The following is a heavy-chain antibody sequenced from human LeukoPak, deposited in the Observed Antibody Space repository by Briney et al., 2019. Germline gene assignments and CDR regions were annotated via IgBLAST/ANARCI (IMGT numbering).Heavy chain of an antibody. V-gene: IGHV3-23*01. CDR3: AKDRSSRYDFWSGSFSHYYYYYMDV. Sequence: GGSLRLSCAASGFTFSSYAMSWVRQAPGKGLEWVSAISGGSADYADSVKGRFSISIDNSKNTLYLQMNSLRAEDTAVYYCAKDRSSRYDFWSGSFSHYYYYYMDVWGKGTTVTVSS. D-gene: IGHD3-3*01. J-gene: IGHJ6*03. CDR1: GFTFSSYA. CDR2: ISGGSA.